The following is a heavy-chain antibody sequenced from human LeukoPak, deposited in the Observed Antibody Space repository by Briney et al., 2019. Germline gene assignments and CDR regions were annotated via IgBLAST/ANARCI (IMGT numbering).Heavy chain of an antibody. D-gene: IGHD4-11*01. Sequence: GPSVKVSCKVSGYTLTELSMHWVRQAPGKGLEWMGGFDPEDGETIYAQKFQGRVTMTEDTSTDTAYMELSSLRSEDTAVYYCATVYPLSVTTSFGFDYWGQGTLVTVSS. CDR1: GYTLTELS. V-gene: IGHV1-24*01. CDR3: ATVYPLSVTTSFGFDY. CDR2: FDPEDGET. J-gene: IGHJ4*02.